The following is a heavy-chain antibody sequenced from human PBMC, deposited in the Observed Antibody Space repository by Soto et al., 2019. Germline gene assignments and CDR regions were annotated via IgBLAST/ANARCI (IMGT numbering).Heavy chain of an antibody. CDR3: ARDAGYASGWPFFDF. CDR2: IYYNGDI. V-gene: IGHV4-59*01. Sequence: SETLSLTCTVSGGSISSCYWSWIRQPPGKGLEWIGYIYYNGDIDYNPSLKSRVTISVDRSKNQFSLELTSVTAADTAVYYCARDAGYASGWPFFDFWGRGALVTVSS. D-gene: IGHD6-19*01. CDR1: GGSISSCY. J-gene: IGHJ4*02.